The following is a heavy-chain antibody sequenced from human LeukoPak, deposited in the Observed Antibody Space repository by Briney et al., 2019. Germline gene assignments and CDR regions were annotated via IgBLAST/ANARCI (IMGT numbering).Heavy chain of an antibody. D-gene: IGHD3-10*01. Sequence: GGSLRLSCAASGLTFNNNYMSWVRQAPGKGPEWVSVIYSDDSTYYADPVKGRFTISTDNSKRTLYLQMNNLRAEDTAVYYCARDGPIRGFPVQYWGQATLVTVSS. J-gene: IGHJ1*01. CDR3: ARDGPIRGFPVQY. CDR1: GLTFNNNY. V-gene: IGHV3-66*01. CDR2: IYSDDST.